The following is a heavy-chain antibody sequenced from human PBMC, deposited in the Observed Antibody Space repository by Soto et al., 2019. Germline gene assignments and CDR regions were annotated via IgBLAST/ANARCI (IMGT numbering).Heavy chain of an antibody. CDR2: ISYDGSNK. Sequence: PGGSLRLSCAASGFTFSSYGMHWVRQAPGKGLEWVAVISYDGSNKYYADSVKGRFTISRDNSKNTLYLQMNSLRAEDTAVYYCAKDGHYDSSGYYYLFEYWGQGT. D-gene: IGHD3-22*01. J-gene: IGHJ4*02. CDR1: GFTFSSYG. CDR3: AKDGHYDSSGYYYLFEY. V-gene: IGHV3-30*18.